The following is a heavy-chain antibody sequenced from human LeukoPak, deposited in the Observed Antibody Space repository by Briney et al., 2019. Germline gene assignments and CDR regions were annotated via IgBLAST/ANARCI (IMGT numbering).Heavy chain of an antibody. CDR3: ARDSTAPGRQMAYSFDY. CDR2: IYAGGYT. CDR1: GFTVSRDY. J-gene: IGHJ4*02. D-gene: IGHD3-10*01. V-gene: IGHV3-66*01. Sequence: GGSLRLSCAASGFTVSRDYMTWARQAPGKGLECVSVIYAGGYTYYADSVKGRFTISRDDSKNTLYLQMSSLRAEDTAVYYCARDSTAPGRQMAYSFDYWGQGTLVTVSS.